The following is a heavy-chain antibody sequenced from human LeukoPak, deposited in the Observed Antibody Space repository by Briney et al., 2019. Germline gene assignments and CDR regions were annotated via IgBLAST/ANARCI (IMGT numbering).Heavy chain of an antibody. J-gene: IGHJ4*02. CDR1: GLSFRNYG. CDR3: ATDRNAGKYYDF. CDR2: IWYDGSNQ. Sequence: GGSLRLSCVASGLSFRNYGMHWVRQAPGKGLEWVAVIWYDGSNQYYVGSVKGRFTVSRDNAKDTLYLQMDSLRAEDTAVYYCATDRNAGKYYDFWGQGTLVTVSS. V-gene: IGHV3-33*01. D-gene: IGHD3-3*01.